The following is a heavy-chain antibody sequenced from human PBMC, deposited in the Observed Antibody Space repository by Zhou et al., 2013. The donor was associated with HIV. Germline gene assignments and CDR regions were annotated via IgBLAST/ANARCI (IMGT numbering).Heavy chain of an antibody. D-gene: IGHD4-17*01. V-gene: IGHV4-4*07. J-gene: IGHJ6*03. CDR2: IYTSGST. CDR3: ARDWIYGDYYYYYMDV. CDR1: GGSISSYY. Sequence: QVQLQESGPGLVKPSETLSLTCTVSGGSISSYYWSWIRQPAGKGLEWIGRIYTSGSTNYNPSLKSRVTMSVDTSKNQFSLKLDSVTAADTAVYYCARDWIYGDYYYYYMDVWGKGTTGHRSP.